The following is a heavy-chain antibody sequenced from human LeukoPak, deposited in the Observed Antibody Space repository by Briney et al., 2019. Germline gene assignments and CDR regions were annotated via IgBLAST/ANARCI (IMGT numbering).Heavy chain of an antibody. J-gene: IGHJ4*02. V-gene: IGHV4-4*07. Sequence: KPSETLSLTCTVSGGSISSYYWSWIRQPAGKGLEWIGRIYTSGSTNYNPSLKRRVTMSVDTSKNQFSLKLSSVTAADTAVYYCARDVYYYDSSGYYPDYWGQGTLVTVSS. CDR1: GGSISSYY. CDR2: IYTSGST. CDR3: ARDVYYYDSSGYYPDY. D-gene: IGHD3-22*01.